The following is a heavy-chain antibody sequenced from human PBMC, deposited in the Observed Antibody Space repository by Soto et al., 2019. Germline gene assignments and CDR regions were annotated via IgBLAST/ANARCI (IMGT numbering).Heavy chain of an antibody. J-gene: IGHJ6*02. CDR2: IIPIFGTA. CDR1: GGTFSSYA. CDR3: ARAAEGESYYYGMDV. V-gene: IGHV1-69*13. Sequence: GASVKVSCKASGGTFSSYAISWVRQAPGRGLEWMGGIIPIFGTANYAQKFQGRVTITADESTSTAYMELSSLRSEDTAVYYCARAAEGESYYYGMDVWGQGTTVTVSS.